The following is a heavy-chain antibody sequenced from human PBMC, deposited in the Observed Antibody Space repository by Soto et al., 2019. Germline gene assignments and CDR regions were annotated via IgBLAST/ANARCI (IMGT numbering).Heavy chain of an antibody. J-gene: IGHJ4*02. CDR3: ARDVSSYYFDY. CDR1: GGTFSSYA. D-gene: IGHD6-13*01. CDR2: IIPIFGTA. V-gene: IGHV1-69*01. Sequence: QVQLVQSGAEVKKPGSSVKGSCKASGGTFSSYAISWVRHAPGQGLEWMGGIIPIFGTATYAQKFQGRVTITADESTSTAYMELRSLRSEDPAVYYCARDVSSYYFDYWGQGTLVTVSS.